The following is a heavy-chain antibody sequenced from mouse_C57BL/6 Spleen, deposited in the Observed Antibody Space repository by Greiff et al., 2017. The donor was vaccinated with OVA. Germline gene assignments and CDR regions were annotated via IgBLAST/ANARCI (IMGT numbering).Heavy chain of an antibody. J-gene: IGHJ1*03. V-gene: IGHV1-5*01. Sequence: VQLQQSGTVLARPGASVKMSCKTSGYTFTSYWLHWVKQRPGPGLEWIGAIYPGNSAPSYNPNFKGKAKLTAVTSASTAYMELSSLTNEDSAVYYCTRTDGSRVGYFDVWGTGTTVTVSS. CDR3: TRTDGSRVGYFDV. CDR1: GYTFTSYW. D-gene: IGHD1-1*01. CDR2: IYPGNSAP.